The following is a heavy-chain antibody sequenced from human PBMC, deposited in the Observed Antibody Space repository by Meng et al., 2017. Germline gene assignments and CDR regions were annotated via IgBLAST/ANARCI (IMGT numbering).Heavy chain of an antibody. D-gene: IGHD2-21*02. CDR1: GGTFRSYA. J-gene: IGHJ5*02. Sequence: VEVVTYCTDVEMLRSSVKGACNGSGGTFRSYAISSVRQAPGQWLGLIGGIIPIFGTANYAQKFQCRVTITADESTSTAYIELSSLRSEVSAVYYCAREIAAAYCGGDCYLWGQGTLVTVSS. V-gene: IGHV1-69*01. CDR2: IIPIFGTA. CDR3: AREIAAAYCGGDCYL.